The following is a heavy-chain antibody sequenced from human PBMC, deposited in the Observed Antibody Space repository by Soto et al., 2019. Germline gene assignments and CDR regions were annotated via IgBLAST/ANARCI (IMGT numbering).Heavy chain of an antibody. CDR2: INSDGSST. CDR1: GFTFSSYW. Sequence: GGSLRLSCAASGFTFSSYWMHWVRQAPGKGLVWVSRINSDGSSTSYADSVKGRFTISRDNAKNTLYLQMNSLRAEDTAGYYCARAIGLYCTNGVCYGLAPSYYYYGMDVWGQGTTVTVSS. CDR3: ARAIGLYCTNGVCYGLAPSYYYYGMDV. D-gene: IGHD2-8*01. V-gene: IGHV3-74*01. J-gene: IGHJ6*02.